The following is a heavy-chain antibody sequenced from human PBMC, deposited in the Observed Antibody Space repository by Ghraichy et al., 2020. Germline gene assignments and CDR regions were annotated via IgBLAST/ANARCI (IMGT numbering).Heavy chain of an antibody. CDR1: GGSFRNYG. V-gene: IGHV1-69*13. J-gene: IGHJ4*02. D-gene: IGHD6-19*01. Sequence: SVKVSCKTSGGSFRNYGVSWVRQAPGQGLEWMGGFIPMFATANYVEKFRGKVTINADESTSTVYMELTSLRSKDTAVYYCARGDLSGSGWYGHLDFWGQGTLVTVSS. CDR3: ARGDLSGSGWYGHLDF. CDR2: FIPMFATA.